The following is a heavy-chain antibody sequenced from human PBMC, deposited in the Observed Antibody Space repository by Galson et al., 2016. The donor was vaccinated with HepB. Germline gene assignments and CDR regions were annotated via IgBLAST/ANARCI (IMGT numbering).Heavy chain of an antibody. CDR2: IYPGDSDT. J-gene: IGHJ5*02. CDR3: ARSLYYDFWSGLKGWFDP. CDR1: GYSFTSFW. D-gene: IGHD3-3*01. Sequence: QSGAEVKKPGESLKISCKGSGYSFTSFWIAWVRQMPGKGLEWMGIIYPGDSDTRYSPSFQGQVTISADKSIDTAYLQWSSLKASDTAMYYCARSLYYDFWSGLKGWFDPWGQGTLVTVSS. V-gene: IGHV5-51*01.